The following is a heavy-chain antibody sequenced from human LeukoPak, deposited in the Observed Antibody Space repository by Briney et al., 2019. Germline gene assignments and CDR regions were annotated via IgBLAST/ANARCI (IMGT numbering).Heavy chain of an antibody. CDR2: ISSSGSTI. V-gene: IGHV3-11*01. CDR3: ARDRGYGGSYYFDY. CDR1: GFTFSDYY. J-gene: IGHJ4*02. D-gene: IGHD2-15*01. Sequence: GGSLRFSCAASGFTFSDYYMSWIRQAPGKGLEWVSYISSSGSTIYYADSVKGRFTISRDDAKNSLYLQMNSLRAEDTAVYYCARDRGYGGSYYFDYWGQGTLVTVSS.